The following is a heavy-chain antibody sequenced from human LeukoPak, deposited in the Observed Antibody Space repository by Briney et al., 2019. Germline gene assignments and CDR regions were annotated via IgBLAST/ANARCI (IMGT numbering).Heavy chain of an antibody. CDR1: GESFSGYY. V-gene: IGHV4-34*01. CDR2: ITHSGST. J-gene: IGHJ4*02. Sequence: SQTLSLTCAVYGESFSGYYWSWIRQTPGKGLEWIGEITHSGSTNYNPSLKSRVTISVDTSKNQFSLRLSSVAAADTSVYYCARGRYNWSYWDQGTLVTVSS. D-gene: IGHD1-1*01. CDR3: ARGRYNWSY.